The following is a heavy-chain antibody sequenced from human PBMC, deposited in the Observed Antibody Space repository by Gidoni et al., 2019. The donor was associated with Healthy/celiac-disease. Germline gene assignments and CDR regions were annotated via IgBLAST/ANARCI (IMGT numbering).Heavy chain of an antibody. D-gene: IGHD3-9*01. Sequence: QLQLQESGPGLVKPSETLSLTCTVSGGSISSSSYYWGWIRQPPGKGLEWIGSIYYSGSTYYHPYLKSRVTISVDTSKNQCSLKLSSVTAADTAVYYCARQWGYDILTGHHGFDYWGQGTLVTVSS. V-gene: IGHV4-39*01. CDR1: GGSISSSSYY. J-gene: IGHJ4*02. CDR2: IYYSGST. CDR3: ARQWGYDILTGHHGFDY.